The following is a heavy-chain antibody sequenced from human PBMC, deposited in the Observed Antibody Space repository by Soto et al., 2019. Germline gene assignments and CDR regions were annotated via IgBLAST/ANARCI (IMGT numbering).Heavy chain of an antibody. CDR1: GYTLNEVA. V-gene: IGHV1-24*01. Sequence: QVQLVQSGAEVKKPGASVKVSCKVSGYTLNEVAMHWVRQAPGKGLEWLGGFDPDEAETIYAQHFQGRVTMTEDPSTDTVYMDLSSLISEDTALYFCTTYNGDYNFDHWGQGTLVTVSS. CDR3: TTYNGDYNFDH. CDR2: FDPDEAET. J-gene: IGHJ5*02. D-gene: IGHD4-17*01.